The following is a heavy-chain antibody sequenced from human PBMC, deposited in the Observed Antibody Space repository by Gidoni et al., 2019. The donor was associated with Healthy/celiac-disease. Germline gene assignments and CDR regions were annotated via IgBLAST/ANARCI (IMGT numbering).Heavy chain of an antibody. Sequence: EVQLVESGGGLVKPGGSLRLSCAASGFPFSSYSMNWVRQAPGKGLEWVSSISSSSSYRYYADSVKGRFTISRDNAKNSLYLQMNSLRAEDTAVYYCARDPWVMITFGGVIPRAAVDYWGQGTLVTVSS. CDR1: GFPFSSYS. CDR3: ARDPWVMITFGGVIPRAAVDY. J-gene: IGHJ4*02. V-gene: IGHV3-21*01. D-gene: IGHD3-16*02. CDR2: ISSSSSYR.